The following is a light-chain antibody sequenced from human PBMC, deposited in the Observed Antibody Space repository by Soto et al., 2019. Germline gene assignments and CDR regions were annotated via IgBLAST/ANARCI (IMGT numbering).Light chain of an antibody. J-gene: IGLJ1*01. CDR1: SSDIGGYIF. CDR2: DIN. Sequence: QSALTQPASVSGYPGQSITVSCTGTSSDIGGYIFVSWYQQHPGKAPKLMIYDINNRPSGVSKRFSGSKSGNTASLTISGLQAEDEAEYYCVSYTARSSYVFGTGTKLTVL. CDR3: VSYTARSSYV. V-gene: IGLV2-14*01.